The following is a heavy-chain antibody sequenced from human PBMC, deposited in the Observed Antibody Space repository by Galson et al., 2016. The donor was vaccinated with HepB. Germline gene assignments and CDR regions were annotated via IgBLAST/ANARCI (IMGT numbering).Heavy chain of an antibody. J-gene: IGHJ3*02. D-gene: IGHD2-21*01. CDR3: VRILDVAILSHPIRRRFESVCRTIRPSRDDGFDT. Sequence: LSLTCAVYVGTLLDYYWSWLRPPPRKGLAWIGEINQRGHTNYKLSLKGRGPIYVDQSLIQFPLKLTSVPAADRAVYNCVRILDVAILSHPIRRRFESVCRTIRPSRDDGFDTWGHGTMVIVSS. CDR1: VGTLLDYY. CDR2: INQRGHT. V-gene: IGHV4-34*08.